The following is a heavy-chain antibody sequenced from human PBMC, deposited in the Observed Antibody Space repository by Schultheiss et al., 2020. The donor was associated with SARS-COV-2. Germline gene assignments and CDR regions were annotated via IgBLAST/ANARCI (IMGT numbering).Heavy chain of an antibody. Sequence: SETLSLTCTVSGGSISSGGYYWSWIRQHPGKGLEWIGYIYYSGSTNYNPSLKSRVTISVDTSKNQFSLKLSSVTAADTAVYYCARSAGAGYYYYYYYGMDVWGQGTTVTVSS. CDR3: ARSAGAGYYYYYYYGMDV. D-gene: IGHD3-9*01. J-gene: IGHJ6*02. CDR1: GGSISSGGYY. V-gene: IGHV4-61*08. CDR2: IYYSGST.